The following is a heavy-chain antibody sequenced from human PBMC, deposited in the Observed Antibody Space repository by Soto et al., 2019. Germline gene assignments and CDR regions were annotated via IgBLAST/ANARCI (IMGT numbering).Heavy chain of an antibody. J-gene: IGHJ4*01. CDR2: IKGDASEK. Sequence: RLSCAASGFNFGIYWMSWVRQAPGKGLEWVATIKGDASEKKYVGSVKGRFTTSRDNAKTSLFLQMDSLRAEDTAVYYCARDSGHGSESSVNHYLDYWGHGTLVTVSS. CDR1: GFNFGIYW. CDR3: ARDSGHGSESSVNHYLDY. V-gene: IGHV3-7*01. D-gene: IGHD3-10*01.